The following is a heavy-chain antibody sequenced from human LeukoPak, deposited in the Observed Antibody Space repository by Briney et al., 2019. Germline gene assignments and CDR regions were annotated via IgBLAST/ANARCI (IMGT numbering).Heavy chain of an antibody. J-gene: IGHJ4*02. D-gene: IGHD1-7*01. V-gene: IGHV3-15*01. CDR1: GFTFTNAW. CDR2: IKNKGEGETT. CDR3: VWNSEHYFDF. Sequence: GSLRLSCAASGFTFTNAWMSWVRQAPGKGLEWVGRIKNKGEGETTDYAAPVKGRFTISRDDSENTLFLQMHSLETEDTALYYCVWNSEHYFDFWGQGSLVTVYS.